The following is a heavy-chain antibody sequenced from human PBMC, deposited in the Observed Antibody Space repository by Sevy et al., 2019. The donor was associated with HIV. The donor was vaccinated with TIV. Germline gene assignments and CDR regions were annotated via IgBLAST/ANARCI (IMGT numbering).Heavy chain of an antibody. J-gene: IGHJ3*02. V-gene: IGHV3-23*01. Sequence: GGSLRLSCAASGFTFRTYAMNCVRQAPGKGLEWVSGISGSGGSTYYADSVKGRFTISRDNSKNTLYLQMNSLRAEDTDVHYCAKDYYDSSRYHPMDAFDIWGQGTPVSVSS. CDR3: AKDYYDSSRYHPMDAFDI. CDR1: GFTFRTYA. D-gene: IGHD3-22*01. CDR2: ISGSGGST.